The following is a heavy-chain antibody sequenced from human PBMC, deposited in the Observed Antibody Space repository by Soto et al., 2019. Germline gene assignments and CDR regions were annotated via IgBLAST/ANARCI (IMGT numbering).Heavy chain of an antibody. CDR3: AKDRHRYGFFDY. Sequence: EVQLLESGGGLVQPGGALRLSCAASGFTFSSDAMSWVRQAPVQGLEWVSAISGSGGSTYYADSVKGRFTISRDNSTNTLYLQMNSLRAEDTAGYYCAKDRHRYGFFDYWGQGTLVTVSS. D-gene: IGHD5-18*01. CDR2: ISGSGGST. J-gene: IGHJ4*02. CDR1: GFTFSSDA. V-gene: IGHV3-23*01.